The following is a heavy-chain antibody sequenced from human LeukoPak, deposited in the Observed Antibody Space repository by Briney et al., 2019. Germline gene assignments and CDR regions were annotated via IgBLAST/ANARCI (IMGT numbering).Heavy chain of an antibody. D-gene: IGHD4-11*01. V-gene: IGHV1-2*02. CDR1: GYTFTGHF. J-gene: IGHJ4*02. Sequence: GASVKVSCKASGYTFTGHFIHWVRQAPGQGLEWMGWINPNSGGTNYAQSFHGRVTMTGDTSISTVYMELSSLRSDDTAVYYCARDRGTTITSNYWGQGTLVTVSS. CDR3: ARDRGTTITSNY. CDR2: INPNSGGT.